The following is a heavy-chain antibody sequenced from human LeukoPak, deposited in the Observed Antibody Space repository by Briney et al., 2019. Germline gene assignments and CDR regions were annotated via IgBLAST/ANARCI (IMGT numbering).Heavy chain of an antibody. D-gene: IGHD6-13*01. V-gene: IGHV3-11*04. CDR2: ISSIGSTI. CDR1: GFTFSDYY. Sequence: GGSLRLSCAASGFTFSDYYMSWIRQAPGKGLEWVSYISSIGSTIYYADSVKGRFTISRDNAKNSLYLQMNSLRAEDTAVYYCAKIGSAAGWVDGASMDVWGQGPTVTVSS. J-gene: IGHJ6*02. CDR3: AKIGSAAGWVDGASMDV.